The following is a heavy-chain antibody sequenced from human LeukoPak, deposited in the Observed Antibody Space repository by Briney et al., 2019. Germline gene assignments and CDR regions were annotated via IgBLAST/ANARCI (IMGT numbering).Heavy chain of an antibody. V-gene: IGHV4-39*01. Sequence: SETLSLTCTVSGGSISSISYYWGWIRQPPGKGREWIGSIYYSGSTCYNASLMSRVTIYVDTSKNQFSLKLSSVTAADTAVYYCARHTDIVGPPGYFDYWGQGTLVTVSS. CDR1: GGSISSISYY. CDR2: IYYSGST. D-gene: IGHD2-15*01. CDR3: ARHTDIVGPPGYFDY. J-gene: IGHJ4*02.